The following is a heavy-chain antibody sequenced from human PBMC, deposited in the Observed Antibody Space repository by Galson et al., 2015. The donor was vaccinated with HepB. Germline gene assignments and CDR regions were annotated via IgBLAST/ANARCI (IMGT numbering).Heavy chain of an antibody. CDR1: GFTFSSYA. V-gene: IGHV3-23*01. D-gene: IGHD6-19*01. CDR3: AKSEPRDKIAVAGPVDY. Sequence: SLRLSCAASGFTFSSYAMSWVRQAPGKGLEWVSAISGSGGSTYYADSVKGRFTISRDNSKNTLYLQMNSLRAEDTAVYYCAKSEPRDKIAVAGPVDYWGQGTLVTVSS. J-gene: IGHJ4*02. CDR2: ISGSGGST.